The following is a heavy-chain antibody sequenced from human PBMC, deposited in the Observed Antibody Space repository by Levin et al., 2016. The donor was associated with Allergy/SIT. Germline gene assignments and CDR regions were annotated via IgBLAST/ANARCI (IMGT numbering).Heavy chain of an antibody. D-gene: IGHD6-19*01. Sequence: WVRQAPGQGLERMGIINPSGGSTSYAQKFQGRVTMTRDTSTSTVYMELSSLRSEDTAVYYCARAPYSSGWTYYYYGMDVWGQGTTVTVSS. CDR3: ARAPYSSGWTYYYYGMDV. CDR2: INPSGGST. V-gene: IGHV1-46*01. J-gene: IGHJ6*02.